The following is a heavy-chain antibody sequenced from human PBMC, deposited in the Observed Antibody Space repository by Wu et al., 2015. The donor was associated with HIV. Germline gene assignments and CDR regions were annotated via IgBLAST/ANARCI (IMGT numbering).Heavy chain of an antibody. CDR1: GYIFTTYY. J-gene: IGHJ4*02. D-gene: IGHD5-24*01. Sequence: QVQLVQSGAEVKKPGASVKVSCKASGYIFTTYYIHWVRQAPGQGLEWMGVINPSGSSTTYTEKFQGRVTMTKDTSTSTVYMKLSGLRSEDTATYYCARDGGRGYNXASLDYWGQGTVVTVSS. V-gene: IGHV1-46*01. CDR3: ARDGGRGYNXASLDY. CDR2: INPSGSST.